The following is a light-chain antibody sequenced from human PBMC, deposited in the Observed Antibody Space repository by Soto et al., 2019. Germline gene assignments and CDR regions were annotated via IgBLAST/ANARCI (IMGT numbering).Light chain of an antibody. V-gene: IGKV3-20*01. CDR1: QSVSSSY. CDR2: GAS. CDR3: QQYDDSLMYT. J-gene: IGKJ2*01. Sequence: EIVLTQSPGTLSLSPGERATLSCRASQSVSSSYLAWYQQKPGQAPRLLIYGASSRAAGIPDRFSGCGSGTDFTLTISRLEPEDFAVYYCQQYDDSLMYTFGQGTKLEIK.